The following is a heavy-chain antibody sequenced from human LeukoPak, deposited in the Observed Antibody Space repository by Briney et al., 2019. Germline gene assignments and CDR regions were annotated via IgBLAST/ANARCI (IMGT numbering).Heavy chain of an antibody. D-gene: IGHD6-19*01. CDR3: ARDGFGTSSSGWSIYYYYGMDV. J-gene: IGHJ6*02. CDR2: IYHSGST. CDR1: GRSISSSNW. V-gene: IGHV4-4*02. Sequence: SETLSLTCAVSGRSISSSNWWSWVRQPPGKGLEWIGEIYHSGSTNYNPSLKSRVTISVDTSKNQFSLKLSSVTAADTAVYYCARDGFGTSSSGWSIYYYYGMDVWGQGTTVTVSS.